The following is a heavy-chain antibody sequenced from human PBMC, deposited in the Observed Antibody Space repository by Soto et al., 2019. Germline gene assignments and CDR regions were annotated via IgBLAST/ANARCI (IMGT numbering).Heavy chain of an antibody. J-gene: IGHJ4*02. D-gene: IGHD3-16*01. CDR2: ISSSSSYI. CDR3: ARDLGMTAYVDY. Sequence: GGSLRLSCAASGFTFSSYSMNWVRQAPGKGLEWVSSISSSSSYIYYADSVKGRFTISRDNAKNSLYLQMNSLRAEDTAVYYCARDLGMTAYVDYWGQGTLVTVSS. CDR1: GFTFSSYS. V-gene: IGHV3-21*01.